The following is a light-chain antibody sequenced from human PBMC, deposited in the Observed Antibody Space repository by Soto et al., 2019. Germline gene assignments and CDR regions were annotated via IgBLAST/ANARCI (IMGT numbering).Light chain of an antibody. CDR1: QSVSNN. J-gene: IGKJ1*01. V-gene: IGKV3-15*01. CDR3: QQYNNWPRT. CDR2: GAS. Sequence: EIVMTQSPATLSVSPGERATLSCRASQSVSNNLAWYQQKPGQAPRLLIYGASTRATGIPATFSGGGSGTEFTLTISSLQSEDFALYYCQQYNNWPRTFGQGTKVEIK.